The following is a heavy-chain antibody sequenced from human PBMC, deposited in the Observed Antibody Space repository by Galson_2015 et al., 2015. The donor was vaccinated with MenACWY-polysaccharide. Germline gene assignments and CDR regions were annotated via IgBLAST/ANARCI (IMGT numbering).Heavy chain of an antibody. CDR2: MYYSGRS. D-gene: IGHD1-26*01. J-gene: IGHJ4*02. V-gene: IGHV4-59*08. Sequence: ETLSLTCTVSGGSISSDFWSWFRQPPGKGLEWIGYMYYSGRSNYNPSLRSRVTISVDTSKSQFSLKLSSVTAADTAVYYCARVEKYSGSYYILHWGQGTLVTVSS. CDR1: GGSISSDF. CDR3: ARVEKYSGSYYILH.